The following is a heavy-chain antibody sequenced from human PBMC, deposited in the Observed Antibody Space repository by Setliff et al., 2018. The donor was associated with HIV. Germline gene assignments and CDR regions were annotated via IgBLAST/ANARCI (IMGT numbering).Heavy chain of an antibody. V-gene: IGHV1-69*05. CDR3: ASGSGYCKNGNCYIGVHKNPDKYYCDY. CDR1: GDSLSNYV. Sequence: ASVKVSCKASGDSLSNYVITWVRRAPGQGLEWMGGIVPLFGTTNYAQNFQGRLTITTDQIMTTAYMELTSLRSEDTAVYYCASGSGYCKNGNCYIGVHKNPDKYYCDYWGQGQWSPSPQ. J-gene: IGHJ4*02. D-gene: IGHD2-8*01. CDR2: IVPLFGTT.